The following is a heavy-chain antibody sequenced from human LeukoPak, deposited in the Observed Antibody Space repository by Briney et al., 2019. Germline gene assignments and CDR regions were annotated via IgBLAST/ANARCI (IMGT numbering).Heavy chain of an antibody. V-gene: IGHV6-1*01. CDR2: TYYRSKWYN. CDR1: GDSVSSNSAA. Sequence: QTLSLTCAISGDSVSSNSAACNWIRQSPSRGLEWLGRTYYRSKWYNDYAVSVKSRININPDTSKNQFSLQLNFVTPEDTAVYYCARDTAPDYYDSSGYQVGFDYWGQGTLVTVSS. J-gene: IGHJ4*02. D-gene: IGHD3-22*01. CDR3: ARDTAPDYYDSSGYQVGFDY.